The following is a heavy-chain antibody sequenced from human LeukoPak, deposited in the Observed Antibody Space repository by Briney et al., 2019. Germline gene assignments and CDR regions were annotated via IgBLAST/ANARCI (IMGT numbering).Heavy chain of an antibody. CDR2: IGIGGDT. D-gene: IGHD3-10*01. Sequence: GGSLRLACAAAGFTFSSQDMRWVRHAAGKGREWVSAIGIGGDTHYADSVTGRFTISRENAKNFLYLQMNSLRAEDTALYYCARGQYMIRGIDLPDYWGQGTLVTVSS. CDR1: GFTFSSQD. J-gene: IGHJ4*02. V-gene: IGHV3-13*01. CDR3: ARGQYMIRGIDLPDY.